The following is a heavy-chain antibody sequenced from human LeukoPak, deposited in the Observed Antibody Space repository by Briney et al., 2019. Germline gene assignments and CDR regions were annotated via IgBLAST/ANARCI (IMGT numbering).Heavy chain of an antibody. Sequence: GASAKVSCKASGYTFTSYYMHWVRQAPGQGLEWMGIINPSGGSTSYAQKFQGRVTMTRDTSTSTVYMELSSLRSEDTAVYYCATGYCSSTSCLGLYYYMDVWGKGTTVTVSS. CDR2: INPSGGST. CDR3: ATGYCSSTSCLGLYYYMDV. J-gene: IGHJ6*03. CDR1: GYTFTSYY. V-gene: IGHV1-46*01. D-gene: IGHD2-2*01.